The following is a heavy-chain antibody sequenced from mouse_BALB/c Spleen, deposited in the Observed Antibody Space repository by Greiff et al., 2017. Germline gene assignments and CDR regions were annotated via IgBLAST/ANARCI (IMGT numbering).Heavy chain of an antibody. CDR2: ISSGGSYT. CDR1: GFTFSSYA. V-gene: IGHV5-9-3*01. Sequence: EVQLMESGGGLVKPGGSLKLSCAASGFTFSSYAMSWVRQTPEKRLEWVATISSGGSYTYYPDSVKGRFTISRDNAKNTLYLQMSSLRSEDTAMYYCARRADYAMDYWGQGTSVTVSS. J-gene: IGHJ4*01. CDR3: ARRADYAMDY.